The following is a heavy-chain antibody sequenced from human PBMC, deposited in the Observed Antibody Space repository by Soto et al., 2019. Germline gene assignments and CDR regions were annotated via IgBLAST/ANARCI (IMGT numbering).Heavy chain of an antibody. D-gene: IGHD2-2*01. V-gene: IGHV4-59*01. J-gene: IGHJ4*02. CDR1: DGSISSYY. CDR3: ARGDYRQPFDY. CDR2: IYYSGST. Sequence: QVQLQESGPGLVKPSETLSLTCTVSDGSISSYYWSWIRQPPGKGLEWIGYIYYSGSTNYNPSLKSRVTISVDTSQTQFSLKLSSVTAADTAVYYCARGDYRQPFDYWGQGTLVTVSS.